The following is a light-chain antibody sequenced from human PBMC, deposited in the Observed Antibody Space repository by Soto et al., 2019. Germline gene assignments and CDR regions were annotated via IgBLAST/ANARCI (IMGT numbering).Light chain of an antibody. CDR3: QQYNYWPIT. V-gene: IGKV3-15*01. J-gene: IGKJ5*01. CDR2: GAS. Sequence: EIVMTQSPDILSVSPGERATLSCRASQSVSSNLAWYQQKPGQSPRLLIYGASTRATGIPVRFSGSGSETDFTLTVSSLRSEDSAVYYCQQYNYWPITFGQGTRLEIK. CDR1: QSVSSN.